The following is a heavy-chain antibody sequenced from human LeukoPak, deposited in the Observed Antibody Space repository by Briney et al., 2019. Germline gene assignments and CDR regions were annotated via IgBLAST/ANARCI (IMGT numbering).Heavy chain of an antibody. D-gene: IGHD4-23*01. CDR2: IYYSGST. CDR1: GGSISSSSYY. J-gene: IGHJ4*02. Sequence: SETLSLTCTVSGGSISSSSYYWGWIRQPPGKGLEWIGSIYYSGSTYYNPSLKSRVTISVDTSKNQFSLKLSSVTAADTAVYYCARHVLNGGFYYFDYWGQGTLVTVSS. V-gene: IGHV4-39*01. CDR3: ARHVLNGGFYYFDY.